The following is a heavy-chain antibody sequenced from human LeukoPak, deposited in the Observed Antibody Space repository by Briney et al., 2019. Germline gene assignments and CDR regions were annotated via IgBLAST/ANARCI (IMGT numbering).Heavy chain of an antibody. J-gene: IGHJ4*02. CDR2: INPNSGGT. CDR3: ASGMPGTTGTPYDY. D-gene: IGHD1-1*01. Sequence: ASVTVSCKASGYTFTGYYMHWVRQAPGQGIEWMGWINPNSGGTNYAQKFQGRVTMTRDTSISTAYMELSRLRSDDTAVYYCASGMPGTTGTPYDYWGQGTLVTVSS. CDR1: GYTFTGYY. V-gene: IGHV1-2*02.